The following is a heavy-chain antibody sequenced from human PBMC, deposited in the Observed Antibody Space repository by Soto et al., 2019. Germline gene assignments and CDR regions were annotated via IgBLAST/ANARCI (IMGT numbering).Heavy chain of an antibody. D-gene: IGHD6-6*01. Sequence: GESLKISCKGSGYGFSSYWIGWVRQMPGKGLKLMGIMYPGDSDTRYSPSFQGQVTISADKSISTAYLQWSSLKASDTAIYYCARGKRPPTYYFEYWGQGTLVTVSS. J-gene: IGHJ4*02. CDR2: MYPGDSDT. CDR3: ARGKRPPTYYFEY. V-gene: IGHV5-51*01. CDR1: GYGFSSYW.